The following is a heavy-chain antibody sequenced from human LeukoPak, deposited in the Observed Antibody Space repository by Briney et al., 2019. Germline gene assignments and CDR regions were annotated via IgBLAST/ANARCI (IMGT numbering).Heavy chain of an antibody. CDR2: ITGSSSYI. J-gene: IGHJ4*02. CDR1: GFTVSSNY. CDR3: ARDRSSGWYDY. V-gene: IGHV3-21*01. D-gene: IGHD6-19*01. Sequence: GGSLRLSCAASGFTVSSNYMSWVRQAPGKGLEWVSSITGSSSYIYYADSMKGRFTISRDNAKNSLYLQMSSLRAEDTAVYYCARDRSSGWYDYWGQGTLVTVSS.